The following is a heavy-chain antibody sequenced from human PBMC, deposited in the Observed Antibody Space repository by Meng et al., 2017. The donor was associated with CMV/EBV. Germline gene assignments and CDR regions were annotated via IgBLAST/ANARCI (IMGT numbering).Heavy chain of an antibody. CDR2: INHSGST. J-gene: IGHJ2*01. Sequence: QLQLPQSGAGLFKPRAPLSLTCAVYGGSFSVYYWSWIRQPPGKGLEWIGEINHSGSTNYNPSLKSRVTISVDTSKNQFSLKLSSVTAADTAVYYCARGRKWYFDLWGRGTLVTVSS. CDR1: GGSFSVYY. V-gene: IGHV4-34*01. CDR3: ARGRKWYFDL.